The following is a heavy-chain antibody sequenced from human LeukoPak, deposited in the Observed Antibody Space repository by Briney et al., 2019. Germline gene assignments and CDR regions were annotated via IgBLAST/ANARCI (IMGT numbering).Heavy chain of an antibody. CDR1: GYSISSGYY. CDR3: ARGAGLIFDY. D-gene: IGHD6-13*01. V-gene: IGHV4-38-2*02. CDR2: IYHSGST. Sequence: SETLSLTCTVSGYSISSGYYWGWIRQPPGKGLEWIGSIYHSGSTYYNPSLKSRVTISVDTSKNQFSLKLSSVTAADTAVYYCARGAGLIFDYWGQGTLVTVSS. J-gene: IGHJ4*02.